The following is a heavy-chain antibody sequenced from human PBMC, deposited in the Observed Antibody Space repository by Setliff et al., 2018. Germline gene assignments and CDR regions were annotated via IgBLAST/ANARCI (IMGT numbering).Heavy chain of an antibody. J-gene: IGHJ5*02. Sequence: ASVKVSCKASGYTFTNYGITWVRQAPGQGLEWMGWIRPHNGNTAYAQKFQDRVIMTTDTSTTTVYMELRSLRSDDTAVYYCARGIYYFDIMCDPWGQGTLVTVSS. V-gene: IGHV1-18*01. CDR3: ARGIYYFDIMCDP. D-gene: IGHD3-22*01. CDR1: GYTFTNYG. CDR2: IRPHNGNT.